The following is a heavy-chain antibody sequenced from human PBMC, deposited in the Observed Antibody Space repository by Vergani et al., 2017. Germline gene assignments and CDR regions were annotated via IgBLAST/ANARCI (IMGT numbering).Heavy chain of an antibody. CDR3: AKAWIVVPAAITGIRAYYYYYMDV. D-gene: IGHD2-2*01. J-gene: IGHJ6*03. CDR1: GFTFSSYA. CDR2: ISGSGGST. V-gene: IGHV3-23*01. Sequence: EVQLLESGGGLVQPGGSLRLSCAASGFTFSSYAMSWVRQAPGKGLEWVSAISGSGGSTYYADSVKGRFTISRDNSKNTLYLQMNSLRAEDTAVYYCAKAWIVVPAAITGIRAYYYYYMDVWGKGTTVTVSS.